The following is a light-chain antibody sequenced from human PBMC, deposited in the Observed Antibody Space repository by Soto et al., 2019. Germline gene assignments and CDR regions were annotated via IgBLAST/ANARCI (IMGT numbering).Light chain of an antibody. V-gene: IGKV3-11*01. CDR2: AAT. J-gene: IGKJ2*01. Sequence: EIVLTQSPATLSLSPGERATLSCRASQSVSNYLSWFQQKPGQPPRLLIYAATNRAPGIPARFSGSGSGTDFTLTISSLEREDFGVYFCQQDSSRPQTFGQGTKLEMK. CDR3: QQDSSRPQT. CDR1: QSVSNY.